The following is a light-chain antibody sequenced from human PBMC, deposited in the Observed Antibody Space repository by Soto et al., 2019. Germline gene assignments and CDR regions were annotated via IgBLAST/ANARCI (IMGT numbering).Light chain of an antibody. CDR3: QQYIRWPLT. V-gene: IGKV3D-15*01. Sequence: ELVVTQSPATLSVSPGERATLSCRAGQDVSSKLAWYQQKAGQAPSLLIYDASNRATGTPARFSGSGSGTEFTLAVSSLQSEDYAVYFCQQYIRWPLTFGGGTKVDIK. CDR1: QDVSSK. CDR2: DAS. J-gene: IGKJ4*01.